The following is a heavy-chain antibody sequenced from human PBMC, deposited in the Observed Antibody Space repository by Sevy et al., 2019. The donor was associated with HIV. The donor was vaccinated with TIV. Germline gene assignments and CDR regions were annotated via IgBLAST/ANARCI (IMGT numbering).Heavy chain of an antibody. J-gene: IGHJ6*02. CDR3: TRDKCSSTSCYSSYYYYYGMDV. V-gene: IGHV3-49*03. Sequence: GGSLRLSCTASGFTFGDYAMSWFRQAPGKGLELVGFIRSKAYGGTTEYAASVKGRFTISRDDSKSIAYLQMNSLKTEDTTVYYCTRDKCSSTSCYSSYYYYYGMDVWGQGTTVTVSS. D-gene: IGHD2-2*01. CDR1: GFTFGDYA. CDR2: IRSKAYGGTT.